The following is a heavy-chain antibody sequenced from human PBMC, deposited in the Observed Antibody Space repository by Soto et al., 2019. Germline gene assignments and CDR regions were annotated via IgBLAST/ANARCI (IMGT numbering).Heavy chain of an antibody. D-gene: IGHD6-13*01. Sequence: ASVKVSCKASGYTFTSYAMHWVRQAPGQRLEWMGWINAGNGNTKYSQKFQGRVTITRDTSASTAYMELSSLRSEDAAVYDCAGGWSRAAADPGDWLAPRERGTLVPVSS. CDR2: INAGNGNT. V-gene: IGHV1-3*01. J-gene: IGHJ5*02. CDR3: AGGWSRAAADPGDWLAP. CDR1: GYTFTSYA.